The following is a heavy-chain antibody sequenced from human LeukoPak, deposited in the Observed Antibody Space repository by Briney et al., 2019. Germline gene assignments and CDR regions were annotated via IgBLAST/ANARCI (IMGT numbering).Heavy chain of an antibody. J-gene: IGHJ2*01. V-gene: IGHV3-30*02. CDR2: ITSDGSGQ. CDR1: GFTFSPSG. CDR3: AKGLGKAGASNTWYFDL. D-gene: IGHD6-13*01. Sequence: GRSLRLSCAASGFTFSPSGMHSVRQAPGKGPEWAAFITSDGSGQYYADSVNGRFTISRDNSQDTLFLQLNSLRVEDKDVYYCAKGLGKAGASNTWYFDLWGRGTLVTVSS.